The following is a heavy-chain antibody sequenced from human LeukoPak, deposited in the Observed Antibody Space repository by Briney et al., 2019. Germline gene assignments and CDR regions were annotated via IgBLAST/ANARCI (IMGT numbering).Heavy chain of an antibody. CDR2: IYPGDSDT. D-gene: IGHD3-16*01. CDR3: ARRLTTLGYFDY. Sequence: GESLKISCKGSGYSFNSYWIGWVRQMPGKGLELMGIIYPGDSDTRYRPSFQGQVTISADKSISTAYLQWSSLKASDTAMYYCARRLTTLGYFDYWGQGTLVTVSS. CDR1: GYSFNSYW. V-gene: IGHV5-51*01. J-gene: IGHJ4*02.